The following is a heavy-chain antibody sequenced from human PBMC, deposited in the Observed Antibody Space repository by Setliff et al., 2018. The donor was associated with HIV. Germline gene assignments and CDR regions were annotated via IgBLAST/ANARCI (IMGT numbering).Heavy chain of an antibody. D-gene: IGHD3-3*01. V-gene: IGHV1-18*01. J-gene: IGHJ4*02. CDR1: GYTFSTYG. Sequence: ASVKVSCKASGYTFSTYGINWVRQAPGQGLEWVGWISGYNGKTEYAQRFQDRVTMTTDTSTNTVYMEMRRLTSDDTAVYYCPREGVPTVDEEWYYFDQWGQGTLVTVSS. CDR3: PREGVPTVDEEWYYFDQ. CDR2: ISGYNGKT.